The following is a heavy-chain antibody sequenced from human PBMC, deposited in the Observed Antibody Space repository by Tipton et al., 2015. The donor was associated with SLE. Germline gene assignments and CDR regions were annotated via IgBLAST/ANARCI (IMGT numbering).Heavy chain of an antibody. J-gene: IGHJ5*02. Sequence: LRLSCIVSGGSMNIQDDYWAWIRQPPGKGLEWIGYIYYSGSTNYNPSLKSRVSFSVDTSKNQFSLKVYSVTAADTAVYYCATSATRFDWFDPWGQGTLVTVSS. CDR3: ATSATRFDWFDP. CDR1: GGSMNIQDDY. CDR2: IYYSGST. V-gene: IGHV4-61*08. D-gene: IGHD3-16*01.